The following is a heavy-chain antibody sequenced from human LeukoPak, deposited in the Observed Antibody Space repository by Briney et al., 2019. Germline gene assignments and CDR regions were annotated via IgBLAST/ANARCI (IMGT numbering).Heavy chain of an antibody. CDR1: GFTFSNHS. D-gene: IGHD2-2*01. V-gene: IGHV3-30*04. CDR3: ARGRTPYCRSTTCYSRLDY. Sequence: GGSLRLSCAASGFTFSNHSMHWVGQGPGKGLGWVALISFDESTNYYADSVKGRFTISRDNSKNTQYLQMNSLRPEDTAVYYCARGRTPYCRSTTCYSRLDYWGQGTLVTVSS. CDR2: ISFDESTN. J-gene: IGHJ4*02.